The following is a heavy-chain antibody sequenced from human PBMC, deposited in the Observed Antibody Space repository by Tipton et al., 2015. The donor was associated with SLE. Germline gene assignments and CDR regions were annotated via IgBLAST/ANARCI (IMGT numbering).Heavy chain of an antibody. CDR3: ARAQYGGGIYCFDY. V-gene: IGHV1-18*01. CDR1: GYTLTSYG. D-gene: IGHD4-23*01. Sequence: QSGPEVKKPGASVKVSCKASGYTLTSYGISWVRQAPGQGLEWMGWISAYKGNTNYAQKLQGRVTMTTDTSTSTAYMELRSLRSEDPAVYYFARAQYGGGIYCFDYWGQGTLVTVSS. J-gene: IGHJ4*02. CDR2: ISAYKGNT.